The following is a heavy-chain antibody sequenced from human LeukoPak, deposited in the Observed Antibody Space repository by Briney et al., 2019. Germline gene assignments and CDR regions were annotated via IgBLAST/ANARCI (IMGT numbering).Heavy chain of an antibody. J-gene: IGHJ4*02. Sequence: ASVKVSCKASGYTFTSFAMHWVRQAPGQRLEWMGWINAGNGNTKYSQKFQGRVTITRDTSASTAYMELSSLRSEDTAVYYCARVPIQMAVAGPWDYWGQGTLVTASS. CDR2: INAGNGNT. CDR1: GYTFTSFA. V-gene: IGHV1-3*01. CDR3: ARVPIQMAVAGPWDY. D-gene: IGHD6-19*01.